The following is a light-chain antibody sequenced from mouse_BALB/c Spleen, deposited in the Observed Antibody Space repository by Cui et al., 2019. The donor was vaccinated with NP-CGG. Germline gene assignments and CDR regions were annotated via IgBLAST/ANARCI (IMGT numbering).Light chain of an antibody. V-gene: IGLV1*01. CDR3: ALWYSNHWV. J-gene: IGLJ1*01. Sequence: QAVVTPESALLVSPGETVTLTCRSSTGAVATNNYANWVQEKPDHLFTGLIGGTNNRAPGVPARFSGSLIGDKAALTITGAQTEDEALYFCALWYSNHWVFGGGTKLTVL. CDR2: GTN. CDR1: TGAVATNNY.